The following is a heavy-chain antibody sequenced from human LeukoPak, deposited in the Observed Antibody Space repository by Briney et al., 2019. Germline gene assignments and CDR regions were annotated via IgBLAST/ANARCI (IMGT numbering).Heavy chain of an antibody. Sequence: ASVKVSCKASGYTFTGYYMHWVRQAPGQGLEWMGWINPNSGGTNYAQKFQGRVTMTRDTSISTAYMELSRLRSDDTAVYYCARILGGSNYDFWSGPSYGMDVWGQGTTVTVSS. CDR1: GYTFTGYY. CDR3: ARILGGSNYDFWSGPSYGMDV. CDR2: INPNSGGT. J-gene: IGHJ6*02. D-gene: IGHD3-3*01. V-gene: IGHV1-2*02.